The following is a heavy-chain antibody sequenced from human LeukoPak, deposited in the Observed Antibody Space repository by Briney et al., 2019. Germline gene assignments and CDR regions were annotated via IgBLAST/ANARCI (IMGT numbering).Heavy chain of an antibody. Sequence: ASVKVSCKASGYTFTSYGISWVRQAPGQGLERLRWISAYNGNTNYAQKLQGRVTMTTGTSTSTAYMELRSLRSDDTAVYYCAREYIAVAGTLYDYWGQGTLVTVSS. CDR2: ISAYNGNT. D-gene: IGHD6-19*01. J-gene: IGHJ4*02. CDR1: GYTFTSYG. CDR3: AREYIAVAGTLYDY. V-gene: IGHV1-18*01.